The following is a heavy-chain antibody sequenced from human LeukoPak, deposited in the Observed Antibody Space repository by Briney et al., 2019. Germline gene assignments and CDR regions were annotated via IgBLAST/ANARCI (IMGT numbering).Heavy chain of an antibody. J-gene: IGHJ5*02. D-gene: IGHD3-10*01. CDR1: GGSISSYY. CDR3: ARSLWFGEWWFDP. CDR2: IYYSGST. V-gene: IGHV4-59*01. Sequence: SETLSLTCTVSGGSISSYYWSWSRQPPGNGLEWIGYIYYSGSTNYNPSLKSRVTISVDTSKNQFSLKLSSVTDADTAVYYCARSLWFGEWWFDPWGQGTLVTVSS.